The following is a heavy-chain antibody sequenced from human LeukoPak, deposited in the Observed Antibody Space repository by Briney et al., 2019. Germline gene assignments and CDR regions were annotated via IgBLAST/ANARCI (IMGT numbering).Heavy chain of an antibody. CDR2: IYTSGST. D-gene: IGHD1-26*01. J-gene: IGHJ4*02. V-gene: IGHV4-4*07. Sequence: SETLSLTCTVSGGSLSSYYWSWIRQPAGKGLEWIGRIYTSGSTNYNASLKSRVSMSVDTSKNQFSLKLSSVIAADTAVFYCARENSGSYREFDYWGQGTLVTVSS. CDR1: GGSLSSYY. CDR3: ARENSGSYREFDY.